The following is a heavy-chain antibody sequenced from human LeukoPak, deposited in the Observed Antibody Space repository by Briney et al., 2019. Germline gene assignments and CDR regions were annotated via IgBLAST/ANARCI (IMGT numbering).Heavy chain of an antibody. CDR3: ARLGGDYGDYGEGDY. CDR2: IYPGDSDT. CDR1: GYSFTSYW. Sequence: GESLKISCKGSGYSFTSYWIGWVRQMPGKGLEWMGIIYPGDSDTRYSPSFQGQVTISAGKSISTAYLQWSSLKASDTAMYYCARLGGDYGDYGEGDYWGQGTLVTVSS. V-gene: IGHV5-51*01. D-gene: IGHD4-17*01. J-gene: IGHJ4*02.